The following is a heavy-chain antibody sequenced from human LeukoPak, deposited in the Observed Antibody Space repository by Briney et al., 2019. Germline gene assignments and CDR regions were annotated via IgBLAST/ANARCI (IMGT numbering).Heavy chain of an antibody. CDR1: GYTFTSYD. CDR2: ISTYNGNT. D-gene: IGHD2-2*01. V-gene: IGHV1-18*01. CDR3: ATRYCSSTSCYSFDY. J-gene: IGHJ4*02. Sequence: ASVKVSCKASGYTFTSYDISWVRQAPGQGLEWVGWISTYNGNTNYAQKLQGRVTMTTDTSTSTAYMELRSLRSDDTAVYYCATRYCSSTSCYSFDYWGQGTLVTVSS.